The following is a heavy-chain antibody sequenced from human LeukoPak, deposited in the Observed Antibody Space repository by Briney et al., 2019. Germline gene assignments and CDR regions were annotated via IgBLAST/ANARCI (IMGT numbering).Heavy chain of an antibody. V-gene: IGHV1-46*01. Sequence: ASVKVSCKASGYTFTSYYMHWVRQAPGQGLEWMGIINPSGGSTTYAQKFQGRITMTRDMSTSTAYMELSSLRSEDTAIYFCARDTTLSRVVTATTTYHYFYYIDVWGKGTTVTISS. J-gene: IGHJ6*03. CDR1: GYTFTSYY. CDR3: ARDTTLSRVVTATTTYHYFYYIDV. D-gene: IGHD2-21*02. CDR2: INPSGGST.